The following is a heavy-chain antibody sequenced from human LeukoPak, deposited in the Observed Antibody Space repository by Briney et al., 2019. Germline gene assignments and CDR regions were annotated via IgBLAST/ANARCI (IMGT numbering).Heavy chain of an antibody. Sequence: PGGSLRLSCAASGFTFDDYGMSWVRQAPGKGLEWVSGINWNGGSTGYADSVKGRFTISRDNAKNSLYLQMNSLRAEDTAVYYCVRDSGSYFDAFDVWGQGTMVTVSS. D-gene: IGHD1-26*01. V-gene: IGHV3-20*04. CDR3: VRDSGSYFDAFDV. CDR1: GFTFDDYG. CDR2: INWNGGST. J-gene: IGHJ3*01.